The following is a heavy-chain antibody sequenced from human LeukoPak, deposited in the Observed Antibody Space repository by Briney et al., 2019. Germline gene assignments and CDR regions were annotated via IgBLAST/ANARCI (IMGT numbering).Heavy chain of an antibody. V-gene: IGHV4-38-2*01. CDR1: GFSISSGYY. CDR2: IHHSEST. Sequence: PSETLSLTCAVSGFSISSGYYWGWIRQPPGKGLEWIGSIHHSESTYYNPSLKSRVTISVDTSTNQLSLKLRSVTAADTAVYYCARVRDGYNFGYFDYWGQGTLVTVSS. D-gene: IGHD5-24*01. J-gene: IGHJ4*02. CDR3: ARVRDGYNFGYFDY.